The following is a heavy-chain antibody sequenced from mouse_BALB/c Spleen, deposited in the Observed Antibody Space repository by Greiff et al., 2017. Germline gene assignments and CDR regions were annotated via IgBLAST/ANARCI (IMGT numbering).Heavy chain of an antibody. Sequence: QVQLQQPGAELVRPGASVKLSCKASGYTFTSYWINWVKQRPGQGLEWIGNIYPSDSYTNYNQKFKDKATLTVDKSSSTAYMQLSSPTSEDSAVYYCARNYGYFDYWGQGTTLTVSS. D-gene: IGHD1-1*01. CDR1: GYTFTSYW. CDR2: IYPSDSYT. J-gene: IGHJ2*01. V-gene: IGHV1-69*02. CDR3: ARNYGYFDY.